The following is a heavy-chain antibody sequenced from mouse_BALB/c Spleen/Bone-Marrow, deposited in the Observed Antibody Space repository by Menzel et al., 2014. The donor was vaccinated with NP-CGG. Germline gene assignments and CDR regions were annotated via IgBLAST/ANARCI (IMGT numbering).Heavy chain of an antibody. J-gene: IGHJ2*01. CDR1: GFNIKDTF. CDR2: IDPANGNT. Sequence: EVQLQQSGAELVKPGASVKLSCTGSGFNIKDTFMHWVKQRPEQGLEWIGRIDPANGNTKYDPKFQGKATITEDTSSNTAYLHLTSLTSEDTAVYYCTRGEDYWGQGTTLAVSS. V-gene: IGHV14-3*02. CDR3: TRGEDY.